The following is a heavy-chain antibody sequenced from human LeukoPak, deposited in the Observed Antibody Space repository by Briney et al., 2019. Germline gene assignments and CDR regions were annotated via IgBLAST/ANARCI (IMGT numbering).Heavy chain of an antibody. J-gene: IGHJ5*02. Sequence: PSETLSLTCTVSGGSISSSSYYWGWIRQPPGKGLEWIGSISYSGSTYYNPSLKSRVTISVDTSKNQFSLKLSSVTAADTAVYYCARDKGRRRTSITIFGVPHGNWFDPWGQGTLVTVSS. CDR2: ISYSGST. D-gene: IGHD3-3*01. CDR3: ARDKGRRRTSITIFGVPHGNWFDP. V-gene: IGHV4-39*07. CDR1: GGSISSSSYY.